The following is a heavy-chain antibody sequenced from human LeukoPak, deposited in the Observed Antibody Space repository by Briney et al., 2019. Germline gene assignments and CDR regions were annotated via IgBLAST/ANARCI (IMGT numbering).Heavy chain of an antibody. D-gene: IGHD3-22*01. CDR3: AKSNSGYLRPFDY. CDR1: GFTFRSHA. V-gene: IGHV3-23*01. J-gene: IGHJ4*02. Sequence: GGSLRLSCVGSGFTFRSHAMSWVRQAPGKGLEWVSAIGGGGGGTYYADSVKGRFTVSRDNSKNTLYLQVNSLRAEDTAVYYCAKSNSGYLRPFDYWGQGTLVTVSS. CDR2: IGGGGGGT.